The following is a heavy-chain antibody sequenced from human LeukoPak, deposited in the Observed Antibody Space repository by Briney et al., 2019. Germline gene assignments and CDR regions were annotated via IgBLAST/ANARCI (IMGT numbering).Heavy chain of an antibody. J-gene: IGHJ4*02. CDR3: AISPVYYDILTGYYKASPLDY. V-gene: IGHV7-4-1*02. Sequence: ASVKVSCKASGYTFNSYAMHWVRQAPGQRLEWMGWINTNTGSPTYAQDFTGRYVFSLDTSVSTAYLQISSLKAEDTAVYYCAISPVYYDILTGYYKASPLDYWGQGTLVTVSS. D-gene: IGHD3-9*01. CDR2: INTNTGSP. CDR1: GYTFNSYA.